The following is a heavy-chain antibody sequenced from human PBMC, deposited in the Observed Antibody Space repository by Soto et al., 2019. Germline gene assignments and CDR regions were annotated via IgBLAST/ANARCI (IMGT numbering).Heavy chain of an antibody. J-gene: IGHJ4*01. CDR2: IYYSGTT. CDR3: ARSPHIEWSNFEY. V-gene: IGHV4-59*11. Sequence: PSETLSLTCTVSGGSINNHYWSWIRQPPGKGLEWIGYIYYSGTTNYNPSLKGRVTISVDTSKSQFSLKLTSLTAADTAVYYCARSPHIEWSNFEYWGHGNLVTVSS. CDR1: GGSINNHY. D-gene: IGHD2-21*01.